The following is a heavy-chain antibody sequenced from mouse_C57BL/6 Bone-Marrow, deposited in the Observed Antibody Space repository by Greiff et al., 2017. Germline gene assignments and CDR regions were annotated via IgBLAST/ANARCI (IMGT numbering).Heavy chain of an antibody. CDR1: GYAFTNYS. Sequence: VQLQQSGAELVRPGTSVKVSCKASGYAFTNYSIEWVKQRPGQGLEWIGVINPGSGGTNYNEKFKGKATLTADKSSSTAYMQLSSLTSEDSAVYFCVYDGYPYWYFDVWGTGTTVTVSS. CDR2: INPGSGGT. CDR3: VYDGYPYWYFDV. D-gene: IGHD2-3*01. V-gene: IGHV1-54*01. J-gene: IGHJ1*03.